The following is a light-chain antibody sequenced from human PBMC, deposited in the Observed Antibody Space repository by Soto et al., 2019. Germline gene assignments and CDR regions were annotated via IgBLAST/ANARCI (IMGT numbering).Light chain of an antibody. CDR1: QSVSSN. V-gene: IGKV3-15*01. Sequence: EIVMTQSPATLSVSPGERATLSCRASQSVSSNLAWYQQKPGQAPRLLIYGASTRATGIPARFSGSGSGTEFTLAISSLQYEDFAVYYCQQYNNWPHPFGGGTKVEIK. CDR3: QQYNNWPHP. J-gene: IGKJ4*01. CDR2: GAS.